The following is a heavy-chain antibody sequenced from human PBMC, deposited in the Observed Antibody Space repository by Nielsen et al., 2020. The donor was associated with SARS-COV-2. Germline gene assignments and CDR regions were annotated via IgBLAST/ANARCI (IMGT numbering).Heavy chain of an antibody. D-gene: IGHD3-10*01. CDR3: ARDQTGPDYYGSGSYALDY. CDR1: GFTFSSYS. Sequence: GGSLRLSCAASGFTFSSYSMNWVRQAPGKGLEWVAVIWYDGSNKYYADSVKGRFTISRDNSKNTLYLQMNSLRAEDTAVYYCARDQTGPDYYGSGSYALDYWGQGTLVTVSS. J-gene: IGHJ4*02. V-gene: IGHV3-33*08. CDR2: IWYDGSNK.